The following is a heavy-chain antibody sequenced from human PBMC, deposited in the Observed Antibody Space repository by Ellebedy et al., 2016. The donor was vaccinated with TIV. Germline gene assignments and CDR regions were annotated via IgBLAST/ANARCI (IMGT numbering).Heavy chain of an antibody. V-gene: IGHV1-69*06. D-gene: IGHD3-9*01. CDR3: ARTPYDILTGYPTHYFDY. J-gene: IGHJ4*02. CDR1: GGTFSSYA. Sequence: ASVKVSCKASGGTFSSYAISWVRQAPGQGLEWMGGIIPIFGTTNYAQKFQGRVTITADKSTRTAYMELSSLRSEDTAVYYCARTPYDILTGYPTHYFDYWGQGTLVTVSS. CDR2: IIPIFGTT.